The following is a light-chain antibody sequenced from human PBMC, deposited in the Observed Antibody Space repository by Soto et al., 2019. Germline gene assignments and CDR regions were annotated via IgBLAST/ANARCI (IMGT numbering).Light chain of an antibody. CDR1: SSNIGAGYD. V-gene: IGLV1-40*01. Sequence: QSVLTQPPSVSGAPGQRVTISCTGSSSNIGAGYDVHWYQQLPGTAPKLLLYGNTNRPSGVPDRFSGSNSGTSASLAIAGLQAEDEADYYCQSFDSSLSGYVFGTGTKLPS. J-gene: IGLJ1*01. CDR3: QSFDSSLSGYV. CDR2: GNT.